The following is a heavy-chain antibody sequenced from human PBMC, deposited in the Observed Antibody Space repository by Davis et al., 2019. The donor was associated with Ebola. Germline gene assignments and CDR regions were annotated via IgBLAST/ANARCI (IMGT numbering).Heavy chain of an antibody. D-gene: IGHD6-19*01. V-gene: IGHV3-7*03. J-gene: IGHJ4*02. CDR2: IYRDGSEK. CDR3: ARGVAVGGFYFEY. Sequence: GGSLRLSCAASGFTFDNFWMSWVRPAPGKGLGCVSNIYRDGSEKYYVDSVKGRFTSSRDNTKNSLYLQMNSPRAEDTAVYFCARGVAVGGFYFEYWGQGTLVTVSS. CDR1: GFTFDNFW.